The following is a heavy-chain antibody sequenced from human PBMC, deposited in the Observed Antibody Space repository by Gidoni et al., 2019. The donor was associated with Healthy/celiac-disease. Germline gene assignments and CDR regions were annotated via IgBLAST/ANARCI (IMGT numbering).Heavy chain of an antibody. CDR2: ISWNSGSI. J-gene: IGHJ4*02. D-gene: IGHD6-13*01. CDR1: GFTFDDYA. Sequence: EVQLVESGGGLVQPGRSLRLSCAASGFTFDDYAMHWVRQAPGKGLEWVSGISWNSGSIGYADSVKGRFTISRDNAKNSLYLQMNSLRAEDTALYYCAKDMPGSWGSFDYWGQGTLVTVSS. CDR3: AKDMPGSWGSFDY. V-gene: IGHV3-9*01.